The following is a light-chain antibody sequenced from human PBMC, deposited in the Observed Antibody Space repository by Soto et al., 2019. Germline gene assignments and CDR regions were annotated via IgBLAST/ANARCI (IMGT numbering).Light chain of an antibody. Sequence: DIQMAQSPSTLSASVGDRVTLTCRASQNINDWLAWYQQKAGKAPKLLIYRASTLDSGVPSRFSGSGSGTEFTLTISSLQTDDFATYCCQQYNTFPTFGQGTKVDIK. CDR1: QNINDW. CDR2: RAS. J-gene: IGKJ1*01. V-gene: IGKV1-5*03. CDR3: QQYNTFPT.